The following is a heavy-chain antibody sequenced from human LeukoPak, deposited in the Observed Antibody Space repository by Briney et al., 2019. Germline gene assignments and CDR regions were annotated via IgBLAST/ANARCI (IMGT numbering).Heavy chain of an antibody. CDR3: ARVGGMTTINNAAFDI. Sequence: SETLSLTCTVSGGSLNSYYWSWIRQPPGKGLEWIGYIYHSGSTNYNPSLKSRVTISLDRSKNQFSLKLTSVTAADTAIYYCARVGGMTTINNAAFDIWGQGTMVTVSS. D-gene: IGHD4-4*01. CDR2: IYHSGST. CDR1: GGSLNSYY. V-gene: IGHV4-59*13. J-gene: IGHJ3*02.